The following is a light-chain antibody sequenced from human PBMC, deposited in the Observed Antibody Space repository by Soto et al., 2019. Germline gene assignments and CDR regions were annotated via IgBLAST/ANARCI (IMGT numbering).Light chain of an antibody. CDR2: AAS. J-gene: IGKJ3*01. Sequence: DIQMTQSPSSLSASVGDRVTSTCRASQGISTYLAWYQQKPGKVPKLLIFAASTLQSGVPSRFSGSGSGTDFTLTSSSLQPEHVANYYCHKYNSAPFTFGPVTKVDI. CDR3: HKYNSAPFT. CDR1: QGISTY. V-gene: IGKV1-27*01.